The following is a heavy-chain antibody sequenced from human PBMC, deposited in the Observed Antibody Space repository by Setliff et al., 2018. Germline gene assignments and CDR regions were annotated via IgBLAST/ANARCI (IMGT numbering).Heavy chain of an antibody. J-gene: IGHJ3*02. CDR2: IYPGDSDT. Sequence: PGESLKISCKGSGYSFTSDWIGWVRQMPGKGLEWMGIIYPGDSDTRYSPSFQGQVTISADKSINTAYLQWSSLKASDTAIYYCARVGPLTDDAFDIWGQGTMVTVS. V-gene: IGHV5-51*01. D-gene: IGHD1-26*01. CDR1: GYSFTSDW. CDR3: ARVGPLTDDAFDI.